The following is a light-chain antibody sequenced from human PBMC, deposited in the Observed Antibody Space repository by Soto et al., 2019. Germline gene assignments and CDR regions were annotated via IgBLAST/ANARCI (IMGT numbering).Light chain of an antibody. CDR2: GAS. V-gene: IGKV3-15*01. Sequence: EIVMTQSPATLSVSPGARTTISCRAGQSVSNNVAWYQQKPGQAPRLLIYGASTRATGIPVRFSGSGSGTEFTLTISSLQSEDFAVYYCQQYNSWPPLSFGGGTKVEIK. CDR1: QSVSNN. J-gene: IGKJ4*01. CDR3: QQYNSWPPLS.